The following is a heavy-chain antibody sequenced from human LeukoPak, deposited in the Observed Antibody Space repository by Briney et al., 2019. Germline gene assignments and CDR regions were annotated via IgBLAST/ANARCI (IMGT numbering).Heavy chain of an antibody. D-gene: IGHD3-3*02. J-gene: IGHJ4*02. V-gene: IGHV4-30-2*01. CDR1: GGSISSGSYY. Sequence: SETLSLTCTVSGGSISSGSYYWSWIRQPPGKGLEWIGYIYHSGSTYYNPSLKSRVTISVDRSKNQFSLKLSSVTAADTAVYYCARGQRIRAGFDYWGQGTLVTVSS. CDR3: ARGQRIRAGFDY. CDR2: IYHSGST.